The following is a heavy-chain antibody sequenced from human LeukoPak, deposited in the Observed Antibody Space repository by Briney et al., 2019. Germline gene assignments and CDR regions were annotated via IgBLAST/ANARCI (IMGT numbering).Heavy chain of an antibody. Sequence: SGPTLVNPTQTLTLTCTFSGFSLSTSGVGVGWIRQPPGKALEWLALIYWDDDKRYSPSLRTRLTISKDTSKNQVVLTMTNMDPVDTATYYCARTYSGYDPFHHWGQGTLATVSS. V-gene: IGHV2-5*02. J-gene: IGHJ4*02. CDR1: GFSLSTSGVG. D-gene: IGHD5-12*01. CDR2: IYWDDDK. CDR3: ARTYSGYDPFHH.